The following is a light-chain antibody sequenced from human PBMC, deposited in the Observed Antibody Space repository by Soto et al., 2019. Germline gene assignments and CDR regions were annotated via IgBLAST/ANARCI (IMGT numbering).Light chain of an antibody. V-gene: IGKV3-15*01. CDR1: QSISRS. CDR3: QQYGSSGT. J-gene: IGKJ1*01. CDR2: DAS. Sequence: IVLTQSPSILSVSPGERATLSCRASQSISRSLAWYQQKPGQAPRLLISDASTRATGIPARFSGSGSGTEFTLTISRLEPEDFAVYYCQQYGSSGTFGQGTKVDIK.